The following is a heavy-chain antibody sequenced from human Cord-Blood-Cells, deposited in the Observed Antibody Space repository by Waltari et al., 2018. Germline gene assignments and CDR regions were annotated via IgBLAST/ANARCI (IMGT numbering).Heavy chain of an antibody. CDR3: ARDVAAAGTIAFDI. Sequence: QVQLQESGPGLVKPSGTLSLTCAVSGGSTSSRNWWSWVGQPPGKGLEWIGEIYHSGSTNYNPSLKSRVTISVDKSKNQFSLKLSSVTAADTAVYYCARDVAAAGTIAFDIWGQGTMVTVSS. J-gene: IGHJ3*02. V-gene: IGHV4-4*02. CDR1: GGSTSSRNW. CDR2: IYHSGST. D-gene: IGHD6-13*01.